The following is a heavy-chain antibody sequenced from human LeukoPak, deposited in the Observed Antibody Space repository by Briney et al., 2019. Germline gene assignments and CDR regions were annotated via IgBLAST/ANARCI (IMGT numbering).Heavy chain of an antibody. CDR3: AREVVDWNHSVYYFDY. V-gene: IGHV1-2*02. J-gene: IGHJ4*02. CDR2: INPNSGGT. Sequence: ASVKVSCKASGYTFTGYYMHWVRQAPGQGLEWMGWINPNSGGTNYAQKFQGRVTMTRDTSISTAYMELSRLRSDDTAVCCCAREVVDWNHSVYYFDYWGQGTLVTVSS. D-gene: IGHD1-1*01. CDR1: GYTFTGYY.